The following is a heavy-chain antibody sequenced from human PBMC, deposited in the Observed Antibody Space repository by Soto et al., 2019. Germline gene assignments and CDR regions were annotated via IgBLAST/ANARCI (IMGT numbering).Heavy chain of an antibody. CDR1: GFTFSSYW. CDR2: INSDGSST. V-gene: IGHV3-74*01. J-gene: IGHJ4*02. Sequence: EVQLVESGGNLIQPGGSLRLSCAASGFTFSSYWMHWVRQAPGKGLVWVSRINSDGSSTSYVDSVKGRFTISRDNAKNKLYLRMKSLSVEDTVVYYCARRGQSGSGLAHWGQGTLVNVSS. D-gene: IGHD3-10*01. CDR3: ARRGQSGSGLAH.